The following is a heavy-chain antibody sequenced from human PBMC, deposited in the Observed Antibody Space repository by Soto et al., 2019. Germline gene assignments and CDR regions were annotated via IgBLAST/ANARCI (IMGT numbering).Heavy chain of an antibody. J-gene: IGHJ4*02. D-gene: IGHD2-2*01. CDR1: GFTFSNFA. CDR2: ITSNGDNT. CDR3: VKGNQLLRYYFEY. V-gene: IGHV3-64D*06. Sequence: PGGSLRLSCSASGFTFSNFAMHWVRQSPGKELEYVSGITSNGDNTYHADSVQGRFTISRDNSKSTLYLQMTSLRVEDTAVYYCVKGNQLLRYYFEYWGRGALVTVSS.